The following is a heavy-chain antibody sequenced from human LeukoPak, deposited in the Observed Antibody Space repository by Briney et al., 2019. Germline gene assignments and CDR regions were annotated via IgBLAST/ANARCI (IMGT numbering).Heavy chain of an antibody. CDR2: ISGIGGST. CDR3: AKDYSRSLYYYDSSGYYRDAFDI. V-gene: IGHV3-23*01. Sequence: GGSLRLSCAASGFTFSSYAMSWVRQAPGKGLEWVSAISGIGGSTYYADSVKGAFSLSRDNSKNTLYLQMNSLRAEDTAVYYCAKDYSRSLYYYDSSGYYRDAFDIWGQGTMVTVSS. J-gene: IGHJ3*02. CDR1: GFTFSSYA. D-gene: IGHD3-22*01.